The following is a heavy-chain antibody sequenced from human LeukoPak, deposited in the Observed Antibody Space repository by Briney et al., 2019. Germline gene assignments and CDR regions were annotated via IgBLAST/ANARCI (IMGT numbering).Heavy chain of an antibody. CDR2: IRYDESNK. Sequence: PGGSLRLSCAASGFTFSSYGIHWVRQAPGKGLEWVAFIRYDESNKYYADSVKGRFTISRDNSRNTLYLQMSSLRAEDTAVYYCAKGATKFCSSTSCYSDVWGKGTTVTVSS. CDR3: AKGATKFCSSTSCYSDV. J-gene: IGHJ6*04. V-gene: IGHV3-30*02. D-gene: IGHD2-2*01. CDR1: GFTFSSYG.